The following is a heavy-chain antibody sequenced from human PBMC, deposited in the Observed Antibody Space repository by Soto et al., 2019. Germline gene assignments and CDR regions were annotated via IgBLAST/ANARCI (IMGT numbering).Heavy chain of an antibody. V-gene: IGHV3-21*01. CDR2: ITSHDGST. Sequence: GKGLEWVSSITSHDGSTFYADSVKGRFTISRDNAKSSLCLQMNSMGAEDTAVYYCAREEGGKFCSLESWGQGTLVTVSS. J-gene: IGHJ5*01. CDR3: AREEGGKFCSLES. D-gene: IGHD3-10*02.